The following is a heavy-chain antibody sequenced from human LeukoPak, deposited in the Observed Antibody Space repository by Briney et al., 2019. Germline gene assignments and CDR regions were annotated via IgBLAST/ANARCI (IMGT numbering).Heavy chain of an antibody. D-gene: IGHD6-13*01. CDR3: ARHSGPYSSSWFDY. V-gene: IGHV4-39*01. J-gene: IGHJ5*01. CDR1: GGSISSSSYY. Sequence: PSETLSLTCTVSGGSISSSSYYWGWIRQPPGKGLEWIGSIYYSGSTYYNPSLKSRVTISVDTSKNQFSLNLSSVTAADTALYYCARHSGPYSSSWFDYWGQGTLVTASS. CDR2: IYYSGST.